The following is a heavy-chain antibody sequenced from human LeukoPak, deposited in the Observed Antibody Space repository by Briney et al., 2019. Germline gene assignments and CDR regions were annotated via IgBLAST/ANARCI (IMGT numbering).Heavy chain of an antibody. CDR1: GYSFTSYW. CDR2: IYPGDSDI. J-gene: IGHJ6*03. D-gene: IGHD6-19*01. V-gene: IGHV5-51*01. Sequence: GESLKISCKGSGYSFTSYWIGWVRQMPGKGLEWMGIIYPGDSDIRYSPSFQGQVTISADKSISTAYLQWSSLKASDTAMYYCARHPVAVAGTGYYYYMDVWGKGTTVTVSS. CDR3: ARHPVAVAGTGYYYYMDV.